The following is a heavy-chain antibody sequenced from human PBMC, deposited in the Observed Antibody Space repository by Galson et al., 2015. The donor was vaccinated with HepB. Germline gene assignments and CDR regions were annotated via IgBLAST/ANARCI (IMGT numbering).Heavy chain of an antibody. V-gene: IGHV1-69*10. J-gene: IGHJ4*02. Sequence: SVKVSCKASGGTFSSYSISWVRQAPGQGLEWMGGIIPIVGVANYAQKFQGRVTMTADESTSTAYMELSSLRSEDTAVYYCGGCGHGSSSIDSRPQGTLVTVSP. D-gene: IGHD5-18*01. CDR2: IIPIVGVA. CDR3: GGCGHGSSSIDS. CDR1: GGTFSSYS.